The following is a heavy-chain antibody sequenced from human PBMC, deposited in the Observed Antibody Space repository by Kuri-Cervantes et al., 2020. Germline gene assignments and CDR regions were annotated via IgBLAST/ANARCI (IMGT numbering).Heavy chain of an antibody. CDR2: ISGSGGST. CDR3: AKIMLYERDAFDI. J-gene: IGHJ3*02. D-gene: IGHD2-8*01. CDR1: GFTFSSYA. V-gene: IGHV3-23*01. Sequence: GESLKISCAASGFTFSSYAMSWVRQAPGKGLEWVSAISGSGGSTYYADSVKGRFTISRVNSKNTLYLQMNSLRAEDTAVCYCAKIMLYERDAFDIWGQGTMVTVSS.